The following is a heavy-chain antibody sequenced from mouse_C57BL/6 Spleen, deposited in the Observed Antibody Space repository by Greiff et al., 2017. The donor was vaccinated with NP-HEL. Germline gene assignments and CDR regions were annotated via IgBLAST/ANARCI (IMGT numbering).Heavy chain of an antibody. V-gene: IGHV14-4*01. J-gene: IGHJ2*01. CDR1: GFNIKDDY. CDR3: TTYLDYYGSSLDY. CDR2: IDPENGDT. Sequence: EVKVEESGAELVRPGASVKLSCTASGFNIKDDYMHWVKQRPEQGLEWIGWIDPENGDTEYASKFQGKATITADTSSNTAYLQLSSLTSEDTAVYYCTTYLDYYGSSLDYWGQGTTLTVSS. D-gene: IGHD1-1*01.